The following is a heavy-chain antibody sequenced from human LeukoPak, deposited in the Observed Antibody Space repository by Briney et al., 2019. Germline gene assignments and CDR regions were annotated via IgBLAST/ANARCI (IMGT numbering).Heavy chain of an antibody. Sequence: ASVKVSCKASGGTFSSYAISWVRQAPGQGLEWMGRIIPILGIANYAQKFQGRVTITADKSTSTAYMELSSLRSEDTAVYYCARKYCSSTSCSQNYYYYYGMDVWGQGTTVTVSS. V-gene: IGHV1-69*04. CDR3: ARKYCSSTSCSQNYYYYYGMDV. J-gene: IGHJ6*02. CDR1: GGTFSSYA. D-gene: IGHD2-2*01. CDR2: IIPILGIA.